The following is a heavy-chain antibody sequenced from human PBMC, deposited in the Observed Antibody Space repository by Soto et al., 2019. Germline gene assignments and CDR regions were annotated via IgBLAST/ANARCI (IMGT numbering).Heavy chain of an antibody. CDR1: GFIFSNYA. CDR2: ISGSGGRS. J-gene: IGHJ4*02. CDR3: AKAYFVWSSEQPYYFDY. Sequence: EVQLLDSGGGLVQPGGSLRLSCAASGFIFSNYAMTWVRQGPGKGLEWVSGISGSGGRSYYADSVKGRFTISRDNSKSTLYLQMNSLTAEDTAVYYCAKAYFVWSSEQPYYFDYWGQGTLVTVSS. V-gene: IGHV3-23*01. D-gene: IGHD3-16*01.